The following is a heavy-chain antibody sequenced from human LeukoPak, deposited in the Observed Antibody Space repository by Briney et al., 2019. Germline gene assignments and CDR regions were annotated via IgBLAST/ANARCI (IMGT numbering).Heavy chain of an antibody. J-gene: IGHJ4*02. CDR2: IYHSGNT. CDR1: GYSISSGYY. CDR3: ARHFRLSSWDIVVVAAATDY. D-gene: IGHD2-2*01. V-gene: IGHV4-38-2*02. Sequence: SETLSLTCTVSGYSISSGYYWGWIRQPPGKGLEWIGSIYHSGNTYYNPSLKSRVTISVDTSKNQCSLKLSSVTAADTAVYYCARHFRLSSWDIVVVAAATDYWGQGTLVTVSS.